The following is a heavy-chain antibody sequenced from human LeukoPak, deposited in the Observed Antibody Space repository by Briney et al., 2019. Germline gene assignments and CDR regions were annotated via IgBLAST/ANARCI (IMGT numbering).Heavy chain of an antibody. V-gene: IGHV4-39*01. CDR2: IYFSGST. J-gene: IGHJ4*02. CDR3: ARHRVGTGGPGYFDY. D-gene: IGHD2-8*02. Sequence: PSETLSHTCTVSGGSISTSIYYWGWIRQPPGKGLEWIATIYFSGSTYYNPSLKSRVTISVDTSKNQFSLKLSSVTAADTAVYYCARHRVGTGGPGYFDYWGQGALVTVSS. CDR1: GGSISTSIYY.